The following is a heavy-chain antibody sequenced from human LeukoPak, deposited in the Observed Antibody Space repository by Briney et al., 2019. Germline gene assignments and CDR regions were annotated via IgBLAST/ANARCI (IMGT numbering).Heavy chain of an antibody. D-gene: IGHD2-8*01. V-gene: IGHV3-74*01. CDR2: IKTDGSTV. Sequence: GGSLRLSCTGTRFTHSSYWMHWVRQAPGKGLVWVSHIKTDGSTVSYADSVKGRFTISRDNAKNTLYLQMNSLRAEDTAVHFCARAGFYNGLDYWGQGTLVTASS. CDR1: RFTHSSYW. CDR3: ARAGFYNGLDY. J-gene: IGHJ4*02.